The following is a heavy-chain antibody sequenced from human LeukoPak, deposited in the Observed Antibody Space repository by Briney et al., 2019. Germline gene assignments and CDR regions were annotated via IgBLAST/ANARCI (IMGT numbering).Heavy chain of an antibody. V-gene: IGHV1-18*01. CDR2: ISAYNGNT. CDR3: ARDHTAGYSNLPDAFDI. Sequence: ASVKVSCKASGYTFTSYGISWVRQAPGQGLEWMAWISAYNGNTNYAQKLQGRVTMTTDTSTSTAYMELRSLRSDDTAVYYCARDHTAGYSNLPDAFDIWGQGTMVTVSS. D-gene: IGHD6-13*01. J-gene: IGHJ3*02. CDR1: GYTFTSYG.